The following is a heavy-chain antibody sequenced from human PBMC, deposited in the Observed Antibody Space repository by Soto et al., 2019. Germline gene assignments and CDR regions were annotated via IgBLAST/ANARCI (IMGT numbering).Heavy chain of an antibody. CDR3: AHRRWIAAAPSVPGGYGMDV. Sequence: QITLKESGPPLVKPTQTLTLTCTFSGFSLSTSGVGVGWIRQPPGKALEWLALIYWDDDKRYSPSLKSRLTITKDTSKNQVVLTMTNMDPVDTATYYCAHRRWIAAAPSVPGGYGMDVWGQGTTVTVSS. V-gene: IGHV2-5*02. CDR1: GFSLSTSGVG. CDR2: IYWDDDK. D-gene: IGHD6-13*01. J-gene: IGHJ6*02.